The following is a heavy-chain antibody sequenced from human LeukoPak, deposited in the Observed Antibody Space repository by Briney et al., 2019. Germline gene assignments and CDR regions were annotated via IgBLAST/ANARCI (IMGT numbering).Heavy chain of an antibody. Sequence: PGGSLRLSCAASGFTFSSYAMSWVRQAPGKGLEWVSAISGSGGSTYYADSVKGRFTISRDNAKNSLYLQMNSLRAEDTAVYYCARAKLAFGYWGQGTLVTVSS. CDR2: ISGSGGST. J-gene: IGHJ4*02. CDR3: ARAKLAFGY. CDR1: GFTFSSYA. D-gene: IGHD2-15*01. V-gene: IGHV3-23*01.